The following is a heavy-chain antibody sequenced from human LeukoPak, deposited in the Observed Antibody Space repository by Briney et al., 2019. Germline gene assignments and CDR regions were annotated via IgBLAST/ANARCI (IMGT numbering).Heavy chain of an antibody. CDR3: ASSPSDIVVVPDLPYYFDY. J-gene: IGHJ4*02. Sequence: SVKVSCKAPGGTFSSYAISWVRQAPGQGLEWMGGIIPIFGTANYAQKFQGRVTITTDESTSTAYMELSSLRSEDTAVYYCASSPSDIVVVPDLPYYFDYWGQGTLVTVSS. V-gene: IGHV1-69*05. CDR1: GGTFSSYA. CDR2: IIPIFGTA. D-gene: IGHD2-2*01.